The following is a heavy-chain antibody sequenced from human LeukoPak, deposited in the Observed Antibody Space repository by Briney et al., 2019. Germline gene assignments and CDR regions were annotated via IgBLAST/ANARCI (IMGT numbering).Heavy chain of an antibody. V-gene: IGHV3-30*04. CDR1: GFTFSSYA. CDR3: ARTSVVAATLNWFDP. J-gene: IGHJ5*02. CDR2: ISYDGSNK. Sequence: GGSLRLSCAASGFTFSSYAMHWVRQAPGKGLEWVAVISYDGSNKYYADSVKGRFTISRDNSKNTLYLQMNSLRAEDTAVYYCARTSVVAATLNWFDPWGQGTLVTVSS. D-gene: IGHD2-15*01.